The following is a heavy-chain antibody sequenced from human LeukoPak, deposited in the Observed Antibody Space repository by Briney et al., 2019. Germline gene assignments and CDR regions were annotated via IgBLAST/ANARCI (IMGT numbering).Heavy chain of an antibody. CDR2: IYYTGST. V-gene: IGHV4-59*12. CDR1: GGSISSYY. D-gene: IGHD4-17*01. CDR3: ARDNYGDHLGFDY. Sequence: PSETLSLTCTVSGGSISSYYWSWIRQPPGKGLEWIGYIYYTGSTFYNPSLKSRVTISVDTSKNQFSLKLSSVTAADTAMYYCARDNYGDHLGFDYWGQGTLVTVSS. J-gene: IGHJ4*02.